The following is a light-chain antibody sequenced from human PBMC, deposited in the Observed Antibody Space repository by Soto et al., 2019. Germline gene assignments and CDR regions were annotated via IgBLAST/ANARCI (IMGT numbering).Light chain of an antibody. Sequence: EMVLTQSPGTLSLSPGERATLSCRASQRVSSSYLAWYQQKPGQAPRLLIYGASTRVTGIPDRFSGSGSGTDFTLTISRLEAEDFALYFCQRYGSSPPFTFGQGTKVEI. J-gene: IGKJ2*01. CDR2: GAS. CDR3: QRYGSSPPFT. CDR1: QRVSSSY. V-gene: IGKV3-20*01.